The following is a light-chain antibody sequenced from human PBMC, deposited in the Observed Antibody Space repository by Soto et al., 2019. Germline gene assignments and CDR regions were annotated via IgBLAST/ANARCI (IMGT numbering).Light chain of an antibody. CDR1: QTIKKNY. CDR2: AAS. CDR3: QQYAESPIT. Sequence: EIVLTQSPGTLSLSPGEGTTLSCRASQTIKKNYLAWYQQKAGQAPRLLIYAASSRATGIPDRFSGSGSGTDFTLTISRLEPEDIAVFYCQQYAESPITFGQGTRLEN. V-gene: IGKV3-20*01. J-gene: IGKJ5*01.